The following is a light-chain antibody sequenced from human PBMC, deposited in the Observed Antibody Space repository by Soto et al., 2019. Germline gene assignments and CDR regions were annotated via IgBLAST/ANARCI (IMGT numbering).Light chain of an antibody. CDR1: QNVSTW. J-gene: IGKJ1*01. V-gene: IGKV1-5*01. CDR3: QHAYYFSPWT. Sequence: DIQMTQSPSALSASIGARVTITCRASQNVSTWLAWYQQKPGRAPRSLIFDASKLESGVSSRLSGTGSGTEFTITVSNVQADDSGTYFGQHAYYFSPWTFGQGTKVQIK. CDR2: DAS.